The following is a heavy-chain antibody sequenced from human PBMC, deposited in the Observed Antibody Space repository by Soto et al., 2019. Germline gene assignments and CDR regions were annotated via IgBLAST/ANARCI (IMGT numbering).Heavy chain of an antibody. CDR1: GYTFTGYY. CDR2: INPNSGGT. D-gene: IGHD3-22*01. Sequence: GASVKVSCKASGYTFTGYYMHWVRQAPGQGLEWMGWINPNSGGTNYAQKFQGRVTMTRDTSISTAYMELSRLRSDDTGVYYCARHQNYYYDSSGYYYTYWGQGTLVTVSS. J-gene: IGHJ4*02. V-gene: IGHV1-2*02. CDR3: ARHQNYYYDSSGYYYTY.